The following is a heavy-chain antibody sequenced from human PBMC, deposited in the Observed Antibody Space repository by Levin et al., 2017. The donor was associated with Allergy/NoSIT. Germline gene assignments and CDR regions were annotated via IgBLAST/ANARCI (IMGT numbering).Heavy chain of an antibody. V-gene: IGHV4-39*01. CDR3: AAGGILASDAFDI. J-gene: IGHJ3*02. CDR2: IYYSGST. D-gene: IGHD1-14*01. CDR1: GGSISSSSYY. Sequence: SETLSLTCTVSGGSISSSSYYWGWIRQPPGKGLEWIGSIYYSGSTYYNPSLKSRVTISVDTSKNQFSLKLSSVTAADTAVYYCAAGGILASDAFDIWGQGTMVTVSS.